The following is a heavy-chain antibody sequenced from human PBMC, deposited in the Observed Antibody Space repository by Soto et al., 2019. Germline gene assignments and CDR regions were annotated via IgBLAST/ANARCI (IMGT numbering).Heavy chain of an antibody. Sequence: QVRLQESGPGLVKPSQTLSLTCSVSGDSISRIDYYWTWIRQHPEKGLEWIGNIYFRGNTYYSPSLDSRLTISVDMSKNQFSLKLTSVTAADTAVYYCAREGGSYDSGGYLIRGAFDIWGQGTMVTVSS. V-gene: IGHV4-31*03. D-gene: IGHD3-22*01. CDR2: IYFRGNT. CDR1: GDSISRIDYY. CDR3: AREGGSYDSGGYLIRGAFDI. J-gene: IGHJ3*02.